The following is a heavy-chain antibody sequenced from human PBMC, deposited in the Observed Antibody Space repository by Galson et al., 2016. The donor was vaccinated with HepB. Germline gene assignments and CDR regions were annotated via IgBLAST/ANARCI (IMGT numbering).Heavy chain of an antibody. J-gene: IGHJ4*02. CDR3: ARKHTSSPFDY. V-gene: IGHV1-18*04. D-gene: IGHD2-21*01. CDR2: ISANNGDT. CDR1: GYIFTGYG. Sequence: SVKVSCKASGYIFTGYGISWVRQAPGQGLEYMGWISANNGDTSYPQNLQGRVTMTTDTSTSTAYMELRTLRSDDTAVYYCARKHTSSPFDYWGQGTLVTVSS.